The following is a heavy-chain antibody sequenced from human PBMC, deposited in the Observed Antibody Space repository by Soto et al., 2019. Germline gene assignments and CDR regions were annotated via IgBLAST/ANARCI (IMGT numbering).Heavy chain of an antibody. V-gene: IGHV4-59*11. D-gene: IGHD2-15*01. CDR2: VHNSGRT. Sequence: KTSETLSLTCTVSGGSITSHYWSWIRQPPGKGLEWIGYVHNSGRTNYNPSLKSRVTISVDTSKNQFSLKLSSVTAADTAVYYCARETCSVGSCHYDYWGLGTLVTVSS. CDR3: ARETCSVGSCHYDY. CDR1: GGSITSHY. J-gene: IGHJ4*02.